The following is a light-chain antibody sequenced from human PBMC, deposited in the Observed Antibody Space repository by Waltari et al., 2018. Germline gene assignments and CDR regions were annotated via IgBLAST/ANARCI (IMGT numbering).Light chain of an antibody. CDR2: WAS. CDR1: HTLLYNSNNTHY. Sequence: EIVMTQSPESLGVSLGERATINCKSSHTLLYNSNNTHYLAWYQEKPGQPPRLLSYWASTRDSGVPDRFSGSGSGTDFTLTISRLQAEDVAVYYCQQYYENPRTFGQGTRLEIK. V-gene: IGKV4-1*01. J-gene: IGKJ2*01. CDR3: QQYYENPRT.